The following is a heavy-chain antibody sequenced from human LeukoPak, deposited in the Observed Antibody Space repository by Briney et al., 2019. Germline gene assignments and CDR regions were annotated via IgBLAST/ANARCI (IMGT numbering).Heavy chain of an antibody. V-gene: IGHV3-13*01. Sequence: PGGSLRLSCAASGFTFSSYDMHWVRQATGKGLEWVSAIGTAGDTYYPGSVKGRFTISRENAKNSLYLQMNSLRAGGTAVYYCARGPIAAAGFDYWGQGTLVTVSS. CDR1: GFTFSSYD. D-gene: IGHD6-13*01. J-gene: IGHJ4*02. CDR2: IGTAGDT. CDR3: ARGPIAAAGFDY.